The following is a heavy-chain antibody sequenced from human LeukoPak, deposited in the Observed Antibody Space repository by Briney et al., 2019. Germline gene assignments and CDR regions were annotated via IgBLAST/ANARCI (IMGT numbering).Heavy chain of an antibody. J-gene: IGHJ6*02. D-gene: IGHD6-19*01. CDR1: GGSISSSSYY. V-gene: IGHV4-39*01. CDR2: IYYSGST. CDR3: ARHGVKQWLPYYYYAMDV. Sequence: SETLSLTCTVSGGSISSSSYYWGWIRQPPGKGLEWIGSIYYSGSTYYNPSLKSRVTISVDTSKNQFSLKLSSVTAADTAVYYCARHGVKQWLPYYYYAMDVWGQGTTVTVSS.